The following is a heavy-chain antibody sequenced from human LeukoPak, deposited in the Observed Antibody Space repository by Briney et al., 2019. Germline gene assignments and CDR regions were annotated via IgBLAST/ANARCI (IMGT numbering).Heavy chain of an antibody. CDR3: AREGSGSYKGYCGMDV. Sequence: GGSLRLSCAASGFTFDDYGMSWVRQAPGKGLEWVSGINWNGGSTGYADSVKGRFTISRDNAKNSLYLQMNSLRAEDTALYYCAREGSGSYKGYCGMDVWGQGTTVTVSS. CDR1: GFTFDDYG. CDR2: INWNGGST. V-gene: IGHV3-20*04. D-gene: IGHD1-26*01. J-gene: IGHJ6*02.